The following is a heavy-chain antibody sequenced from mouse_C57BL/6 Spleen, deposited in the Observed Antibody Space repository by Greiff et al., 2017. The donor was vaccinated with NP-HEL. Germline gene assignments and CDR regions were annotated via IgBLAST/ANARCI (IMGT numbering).Heavy chain of an antibody. CDR2: IDPSDSET. D-gene: IGHD2-5*01. CDR3: ALYSNYVGY. J-gene: IGHJ2*01. CDR1: GYTFTSYW. V-gene: IGHV1-52*01. Sequence: QVPLQQPGAELVRPGSSVKLSCTASGYTFTSYWMHWVKQRPIQGLEWIGNIDPSDSETHYNQKFKDKATLTVDKSSSTAYMQLSSLTSEDSAVYYCALYSNYVGYWGQGTTLTVSS.